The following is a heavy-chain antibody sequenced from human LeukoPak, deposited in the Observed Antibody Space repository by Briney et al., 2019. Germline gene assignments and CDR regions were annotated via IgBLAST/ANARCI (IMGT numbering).Heavy chain of an antibody. Sequence: ASVKVSCKASGYTFTNYDINWVRQATGQGLEWLGWMNPNSGTTGYAQKFRGRVTITKSTSISTAYMELSSLRSEDTAVYYCARALTGMIRGFDPWGQGTLVTVSS. CDR1: GYTFTNYD. CDR3: ARALTGMIRGFDP. D-gene: IGHD3-10*01. J-gene: IGHJ5*02. V-gene: IGHV1-8*03. CDR2: MNPNSGTT.